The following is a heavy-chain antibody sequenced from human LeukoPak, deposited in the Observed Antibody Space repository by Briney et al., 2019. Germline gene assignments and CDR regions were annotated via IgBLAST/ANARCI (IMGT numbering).Heavy chain of an antibody. Sequence: GGSLRLSCAVSGSNFSGSSMNWVRQAPGKGPEWLSYISSGSSTIHYADSVKGRFTISRDNARNSLYLQMNSLRDEDTAVYYCARDYGYSSSLDYWGQGTLVTVSS. D-gene: IGHD6-13*01. CDR2: ISSGSSTI. V-gene: IGHV3-48*02. CDR3: ARDYGYSSSLDY. CDR1: GSNFSGSS. J-gene: IGHJ4*02.